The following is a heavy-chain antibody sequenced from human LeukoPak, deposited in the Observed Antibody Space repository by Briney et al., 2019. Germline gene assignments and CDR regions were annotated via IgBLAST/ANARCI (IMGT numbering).Heavy chain of an antibody. CDR1: GGSVSSYY. D-gene: IGHD7-27*01. V-gene: IGHV4-59*08. J-gene: IGHJ4*02. CDR2: IYYSGST. Sequence: SETLSLTCTVSGGSVSSYYLSWIRQPPGKGLEWIGYIYYSGSTNYSPSLKSRVTISVDTSKSQFSLKLSSVTAADTAVYYCARGWGYFDSWGQGTLVTVSS. CDR3: ARGWGYFDS.